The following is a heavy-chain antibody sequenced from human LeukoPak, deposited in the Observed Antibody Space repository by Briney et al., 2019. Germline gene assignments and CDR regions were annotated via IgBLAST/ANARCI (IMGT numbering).Heavy chain of an antibody. J-gene: IGHJ3*02. D-gene: IGHD4-23*01. Sequence: SETLSLTCTVSGGSISSGDYYWSWIRQPPGKGLEWIGYIYYSGSTYYNPSLKSRATISVDTSKNQLSLKLSSVTAADTAVYYCAKRGGGGNPTDGAFDIWGLGTLVTVSS. CDR2: IYYSGST. V-gene: IGHV4-30-4*01. CDR3: AKRGGGGNPTDGAFDI. CDR1: GGSISSGDYY.